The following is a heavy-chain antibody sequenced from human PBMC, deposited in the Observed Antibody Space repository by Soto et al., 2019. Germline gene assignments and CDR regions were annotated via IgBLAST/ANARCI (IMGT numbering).Heavy chain of an antibody. J-gene: IGHJ4*02. CDR2: INPNSGGT. Sequence: VASVKVSCKASGYTFTGYYMHWVRQAPGQGLEWMGWINPNSGGTNYAQKFQGWVTMTRDTSISTAYMELSRLRSDDTAVYYCARVNYDYIWGSFGYWGQGTLVTVSS. CDR1: GYTFTGYY. V-gene: IGHV1-2*04. D-gene: IGHD3-16*01. CDR3: ARVNYDYIWGSFGY.